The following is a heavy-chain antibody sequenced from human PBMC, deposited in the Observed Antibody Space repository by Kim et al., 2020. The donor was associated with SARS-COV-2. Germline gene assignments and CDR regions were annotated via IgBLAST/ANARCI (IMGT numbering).Heavy chain of an antibody. V-gene: IGHV5-51*01. Sequence: RYSPSFKGQVTISVDKSISTAYLQWSSLKASNTAMYYCATRKGLGGGPDYWGQGTLVTVSS. J-gene: IGHJ4*02. CDR3: ATRKGLGGGPDY. D-gene: IGHD1-26*01.